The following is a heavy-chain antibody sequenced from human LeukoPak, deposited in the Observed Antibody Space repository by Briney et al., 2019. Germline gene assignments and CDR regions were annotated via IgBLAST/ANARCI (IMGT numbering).Heavy chain of an antibody. D-gene: IGHD6-13*01. CDR2: FDPEDGET. CDR1: GYTLTELS. CDR3: ATDSPLLGILTGFQH. V-gene: IGHV1-24*01. J-gene: IGHJ1*01. Sequence: GASVKVSCTVSGYTLTELSMHWVRQAPGKGLEWMGGFDPEDGETIYAQKFQGRVTMTEDTSTDTAYMELSSLRSEDTAVYYCATDSPLLGILTGFQHWGQGTLVTVSS.